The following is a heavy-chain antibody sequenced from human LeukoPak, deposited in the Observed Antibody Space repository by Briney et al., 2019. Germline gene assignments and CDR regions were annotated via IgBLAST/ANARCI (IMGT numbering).Heavy chain of an antibody. D-gene: IGHD6-19*01. CDR2: INTNTGNP. V-gene: IGHV7-4-1*02. CDR1: GYTFTTYA. Sequence: ASVKASCKASGYTFTTYAMNWVRQAPGQGLEWMGWINTNTGNPTYAQGFTGRFVFSLDTSVSTAYLQISSLKAEDTAVYYCARLPVAGTEYFDYWGQGTLVTVSS. J-gene: IGHJ4*02. CDR3: ARLPVAGTEYFDY.